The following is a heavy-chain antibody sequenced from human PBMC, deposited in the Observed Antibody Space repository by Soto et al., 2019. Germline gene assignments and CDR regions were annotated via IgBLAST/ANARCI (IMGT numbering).Heavy chain of an antibody. V-gene: IGHV3-30*18. J-gene: IGHJ6*02. CDR2: ISYDGSNK. CDR1: GFTFSSYG. CDR3: AKDFTTHVYYYYYGMDV. Sequence: GGSLRLSCAASGFTFSSYGMHWVRQAPGKGLEWVAVISYDGSNKYYADSVKGRFTISRDNSKNTLYLQMNSLRAEDTAVYYCAKDFTTHVYYYYYGMDVWGQGTTVTVSS. D-gene: IGHD3-22*01.